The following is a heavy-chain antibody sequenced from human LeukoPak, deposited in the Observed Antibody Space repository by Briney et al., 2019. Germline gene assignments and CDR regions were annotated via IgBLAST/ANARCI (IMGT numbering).Heavy chain of an antibody. CDR2: IIPIFGTA. CDR3: ARDLSHYSGCDPDDY. V-gene: IGHV1-69*05. CDR1: GGTFSSYA. J-gene: IGHJ4*02. D-gene: IGHD5-12*01. Sequence: SVKVSCKASGGTFSSYAISWVRQAPGQGLEWMGRIIPIFGTANYAQKFQGRVTITTDESTSTAYMELSSLRSEDTAVYYCARDLSHYSGCDPDDYWGQGTLVTVSS.